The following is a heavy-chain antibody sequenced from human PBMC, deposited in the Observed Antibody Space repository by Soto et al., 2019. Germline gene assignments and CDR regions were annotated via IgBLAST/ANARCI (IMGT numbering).Heavy chain of an antibody. J-gene: IGHJ6*03. CDR3: ARGNVDFLSGYPYHMDV. CDR2: IWYDGSNK. Sequence: QVQLVESGGGVVQPGRSLRLSCAASGFTFSSYGMHWVRQAPGKGLEWVAVIWYDGSNKYYADSVKGRFTISRDNSKNTLYLQMNSLRAEDTAVYYCARGNVDFLSGYPYHMDVWGKGTTVTVSS. CDR1: GFTFSSYG. D-gene: IGHD3-3*01. V-gene: IGHV3-33*01.